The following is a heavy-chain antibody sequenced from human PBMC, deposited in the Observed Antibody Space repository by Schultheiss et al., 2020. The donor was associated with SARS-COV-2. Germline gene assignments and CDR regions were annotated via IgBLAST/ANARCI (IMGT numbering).Heavy chain of an antibody. Sequence: SETLSLTCTVSGGSVSSGDYYWSWIRQPPGKGLEWIGYIYYSGSTYYNPSLKSRVTMSVDTSKNQFSLKLSSVTAADTAVYYCARASEQNYYVRWGWFDPWGQGTLVTVSS. CDR1: GGSVSSGDYY. V-gene: IGHV4-30-4*02. CDR3: ARASEQNYYVRWGWFDP. D-gene: IGHD3-10*02. J-gene: IGHJ5*02. CDR2: IYYSGST.